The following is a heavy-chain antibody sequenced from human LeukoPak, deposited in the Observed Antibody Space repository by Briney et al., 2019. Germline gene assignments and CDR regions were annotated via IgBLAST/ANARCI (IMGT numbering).Heavy chain of an antibody. CDR3: ARDREDVAVSAMDY. V-gene: IGHV4-39*07. CDR2: IYYSGST. Sequence: SETLSLTCTVSGGSMSSSSYYWGWIRQPPGKGLEWIGSIYYSGSTYYNPSLKSRVTISVHTSKNQFSLKLSSVTAADTAVYYCARDREDVAVSAMDYWGQGTLVTVSS. J-gene: IGHJ4*02. CDR1: GGSMSSSSYY. D-gene: IGHD5-24*01.